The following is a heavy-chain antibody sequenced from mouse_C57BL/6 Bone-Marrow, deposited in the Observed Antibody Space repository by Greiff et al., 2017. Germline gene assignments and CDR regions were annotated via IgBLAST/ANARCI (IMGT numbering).Heavy chain of an antibody. CDR3: ARNYGSPFDY. V-gene: IGHV1-59*01. D-gene: IGHD1-1*01. CDR1: GYTFTSYW. Sequence: QVQLQQPGAELVRPGTSVKLSCKASGYTFTSYWMHWVKQRPGQGLEWIGVIDPSDSYTNYNQKFKGKATLTVDTSSSTAYMQISSLTSEDSAVYYCARNYGSPFDYWGQGTTLTVSS. J-gene: IGHJ2*01. CDR2: IDPSDSYT.